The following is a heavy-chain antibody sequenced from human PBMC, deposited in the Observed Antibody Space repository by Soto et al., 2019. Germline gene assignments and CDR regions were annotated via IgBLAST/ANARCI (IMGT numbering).Heavy chain of an antibody. CDR3: ATIFYCEPGYRYRMYV. CDR2: IDWDDDK. J-gene: IGHJ6*02. D-gene: IGHD3-22*01. CDR1: GFSLSTSGMC. V-gene: IGHV2-70*01. Sequence: SGPTLVNPTQTLTLTCTFSGFSLSTSGMCVNWIRQPPGKALEWLAVIDWDDDKSYSTSLKTRLTISKYTSKNQVVLTMANMDPVYIANYYCATIFYCEPGYRYRMYVCGQGSTDPVSS.